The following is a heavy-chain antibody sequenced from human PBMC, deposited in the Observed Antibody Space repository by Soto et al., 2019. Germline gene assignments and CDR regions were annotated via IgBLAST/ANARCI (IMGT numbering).Heavy chain of an antibody. V-gene: IGHV1-18*01. CDR2: ISAYNGNT. CDR1: GYTFTSYG. D-gene: IGHD6-13*01. CDR3: ARDLGQQPALTKSRMDV. J-gene: IGHJ6*02. Sequence: GASVKVSCKASGYTFTSYGISWVRQAPGQGLEWMGWISAYNGNTNYAQKLQGRVTMTTDTSTSTAYMELRSLRSDDTAVYYCARDLGQQPALTKSRMDVWGQGTTVTVSS.